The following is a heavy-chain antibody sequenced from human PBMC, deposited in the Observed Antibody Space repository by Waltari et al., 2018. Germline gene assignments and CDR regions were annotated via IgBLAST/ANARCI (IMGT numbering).Heavy chain of an antibody. V-gene: IGHV3-7*04. D-gene: IGHD6-13*01. J-gene: IGHJ4*02. CDR3: ARVGSSWKGGAFDY. Sequence: EVQLVESGGGLVQPGGSLRLSCAASGFTFSSYWMSWVRQAPGKGLEWVANIKQDGSEKYYVDSVKGRCTISRDNAKNSLYLQMNSLRAEDTAVYYCARVGSSWKGGAFDYWGQGTLVTVSS. CDR2: IKQDGSEK. CDR1: GFTFSSYW.